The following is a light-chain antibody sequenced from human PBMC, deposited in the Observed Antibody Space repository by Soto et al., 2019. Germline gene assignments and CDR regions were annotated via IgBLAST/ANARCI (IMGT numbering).Light chain of an antibody. CDR1: QSVSSSY. CDR3: QQRSNWPGT. J-gene: IGKJ5*01. V-gene: IGKV3D-20*02. Sequence: PGERVTLSCRASQSVSSSYLTWYQQKPGQAPRLLIYGASTRATGIPARFSGSGSGTDFTLTISSLQPEDFAVYYCQQRSNWPGTFGQGTRLEIK. CDR2: GAS.